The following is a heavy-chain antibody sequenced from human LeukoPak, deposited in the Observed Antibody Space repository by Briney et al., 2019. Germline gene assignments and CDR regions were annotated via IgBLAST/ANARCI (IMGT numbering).Heavy chain of an antibody. Sequence: SQTLSLTCTVSGDSISSDTYYWRGIRQPAGKGLEWIGRIYTSGSTNYNPSLKSRVTISVDTSKNQFSLKLSSVTAADTAVYYCARSYDFWWGTYFDYWGQGTLVTVSS. CDR1: GDSISSDTYY. J-gene: IGHJ4*02. V-gene: IGHV4-61*02. D-gene: IGHD3-3*01. CDR2: IYTSGST. CDR3: ARSYDFWWGTYFDY.